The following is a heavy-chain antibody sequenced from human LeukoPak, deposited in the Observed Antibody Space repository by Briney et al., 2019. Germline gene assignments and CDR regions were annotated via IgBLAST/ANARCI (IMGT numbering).Heavy chain of an antibody. J-gene: IGHJ5*02. Sequence: PGGSLRLSCAASGFTFSDYYMSWIRQAPGKGLEWVSYISSSGSTIYYADSVKGRFTISRDNAKNSLYLQMNSLRAQDTAVYYCAKVRRRFGEFHRPNWFDPWGQGTLVTVSS. CDR1: GFTFSDYY. V-gene: IGHV3-11*01. D-gene: IGHD3-10*01. CDR3: AKVRRRFGEFHRPNWFDP. CDR2: ISSSGSTI.